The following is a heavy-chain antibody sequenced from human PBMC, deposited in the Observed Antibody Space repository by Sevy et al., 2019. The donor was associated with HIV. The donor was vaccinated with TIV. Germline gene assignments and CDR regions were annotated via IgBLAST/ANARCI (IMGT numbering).Heavy chain of an antibody. J-gene: IGHJ3*01. CDR2: ITSSRRYM. Sequence: GESLKISCTASGFSFSTYSMNWVRQAPGKGLEWVSSITSSRRYMYYADSVKGRFTISRDNAKNSLFLQMNSLRAEDTAIYYCARGGSLNDALDVWGPGTMVTVSS. V-gene: IGHV3-21*01. CDR3: ARGGSLNDALDV. CDR1: GFSFSTYS.